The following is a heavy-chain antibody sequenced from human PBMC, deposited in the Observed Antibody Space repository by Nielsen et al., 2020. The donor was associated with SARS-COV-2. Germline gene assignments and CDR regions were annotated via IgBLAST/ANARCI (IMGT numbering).Heavy chain of an antibody. Sequence: GESLKISCAASGFTFSDYYMSWIRQAPGKGLEWVSYISSSGSTIYYADSVKGRFTISRDNAKNSLYLQMNSLRAEDTAVYYCAAESVDTAMVDYWGQGTLVTVSS. D-gene: IGHD5-18*01. CDR3: AAESVDTAMVDY. J-gene: IGHJ4*02. CDR1: GFTFSDYY. V-gene: IGHV3-11*01. CDR2: ISSSGSTI.